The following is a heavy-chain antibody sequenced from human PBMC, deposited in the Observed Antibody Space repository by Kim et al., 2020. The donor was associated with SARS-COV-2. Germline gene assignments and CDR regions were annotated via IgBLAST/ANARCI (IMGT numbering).Heavy chain of an antibody. CDR3: AKGGGTD. Sequence: GSLRLSCAASGFPFSSYGMSWVRQTPEKGLEWVSAISGSGDRTYYPDSVKGRFTVSRDNTKSTQYLQMNRLRVEDTAVYYCAKGGGTDWGQGTLVTVSS. V-gene: IGHV3-23*01. CDR2: ISGSGDRT. CDR1: GFPFSSYG. J-gene: IGHJ4*02. D-gene: IGHD2-15*01.